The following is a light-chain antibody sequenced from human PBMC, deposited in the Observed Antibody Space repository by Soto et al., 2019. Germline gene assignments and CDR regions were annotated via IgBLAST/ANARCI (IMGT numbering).Light chain of an antibody. Sequence: IGMTQSPATLSVSKRERATLSCRARQTIYSNVAWYQQRPGQAPRLLTYAASTRATGSPGRFSGSGCGTECTRSIRCLQSEDFAVYSCQQYDNWPPLSFGGG. V-gene: IGKV3-15*01. J-gene: IGKJ4*01. CDR2: AAS. CDR3: QQYDNWPPLS. CDR1: QTIYSN.